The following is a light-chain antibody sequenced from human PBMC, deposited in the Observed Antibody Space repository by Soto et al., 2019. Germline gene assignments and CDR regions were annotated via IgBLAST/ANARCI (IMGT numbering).Light chain of an antibody. CDR3: AAWDDSLNGWV. V-gene: IGLV1-44*01. CDR1: SSNIGSHT. J-gene: IGLJ3*02. CDR2: SNY. Sequence: QSVLTQPPSASGTPGQRVTISCSGSSSNIGSHTVNWYQQLPGTAPKLLIYSNYQRPSGVPDRFSGSMSGASASLAISGLQSEDEADYYCAAWDDSLNGWVFGGGTQVTVL.